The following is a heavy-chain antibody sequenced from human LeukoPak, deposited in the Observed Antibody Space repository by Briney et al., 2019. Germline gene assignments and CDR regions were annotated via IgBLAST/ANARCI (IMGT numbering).Heavy chain of an antibody. CDR2: IYYSGST. V-gene: IGHV4-38-2*02. D-gene: IGHD3-16*02. CDR3: ASSVGGVIVTLVYYFDY. Sequence: SETLSLTCTVSGYSISSGYYWGWIRQPPGKGLEWIGSIYYSGSTYYNPSLKSRVTISVDTSKNQFSLKLSSVTAADTAVYYCASSVGGVIVTLVYYFDYWGQGTLVTVSS. J-gene: IGHJ4*02. CDR1: GYSISSGYY.